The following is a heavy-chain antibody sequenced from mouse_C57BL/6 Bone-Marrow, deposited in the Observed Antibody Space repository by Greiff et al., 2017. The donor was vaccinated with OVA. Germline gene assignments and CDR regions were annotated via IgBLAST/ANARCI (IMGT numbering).Heavy chain of an antibody. J-gene: IGHJ4*01. V-gene: IGHV1-82*01. D-gene: IGHD6-5*01. CDR3: ARSPYDYDAMDY. CDR1: GYAFSSSW. CDR2: IYPGDGDT. Sequence: VQLQQSGPELVKPGASVKISCKASGYAFSSSWMNWVKQRPGKGLEWIGRIYPGDGDTNYNGKFKGKATLTADKSSSTAYMQLSSLTSEDSAVYVCARSPYDYDAMDYWGQGTSVTVSS.